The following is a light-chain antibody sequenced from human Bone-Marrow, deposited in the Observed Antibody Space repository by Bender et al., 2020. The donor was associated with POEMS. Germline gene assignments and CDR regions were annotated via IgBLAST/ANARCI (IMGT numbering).Light chain of an antibody. V-gene: IGLV2-14*02. J-gene: IGLJ1*01. CDR1: SSDVGNFYL. CDR3: SSYTDSSTGV. CDR2: EGS. Sequence: QSALTQPASVSGSPGQSITISCTATSSDVGNFYLVSWYQQYPGKAPKLLIYEGSKRPSGVSSRFSGSKSGSTASLTISGLQPEDEADYYCSSYTDSSTGVFGTGTKVTVL.